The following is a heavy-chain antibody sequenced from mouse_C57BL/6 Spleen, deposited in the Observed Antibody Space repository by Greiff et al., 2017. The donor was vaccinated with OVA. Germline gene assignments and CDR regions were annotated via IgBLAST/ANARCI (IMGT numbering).Heavy chain of an antibody. Sequence: VQLKESGPELVKPGASVKIPCKASGYTFTDYNMDWVKQSHGKSLEWIGDINPNNGGTIYNQKFKGKATLTVDKSSSTAYMELRSLTSEDTAVYYCALYYGTNYYAMDYWGQGTSVTVSS. J-gene: IGHJ4*01. D-gene: IGHD2-1*01. V-gene: IGHV1-18*01. CDR3: ALYYGTNYYAMDY. CDR2: INPNNGGT. CDR1: GYTFTDYN.